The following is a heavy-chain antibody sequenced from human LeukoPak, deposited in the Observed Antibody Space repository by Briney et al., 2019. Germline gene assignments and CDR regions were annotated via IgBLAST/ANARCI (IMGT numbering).Heavy chain of an antibody. Sequence: TCTVSGGTFSSYAISWVRQAPGQGLEWMGGIIPIFGTANYAQKFQGRVTITADESTSTAYMELSSLRSEDTAVYYCARDWAPGGSKNAFDIWGQGTVVTVSS. J-gene: IGHJ3*02. CDR3: ARDWAPGGSKNAFDI. CDR1: GGTFSSYA. V-gene: IGHV1-69*01. CDR2: IIPIFGTA. D-gene: IGHD2-15*01.